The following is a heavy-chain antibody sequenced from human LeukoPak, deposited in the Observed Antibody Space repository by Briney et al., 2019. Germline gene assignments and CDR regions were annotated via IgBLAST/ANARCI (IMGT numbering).Heavy chain of an antibody. CDR2: ISSSSSYI. J-gene: IGHJ4*02. D-gene: IGHD1-7*01. CDR3: ARSGTTGLPEGAGDY. V-gene: IGHV3-21*01. Sequence: GGSLRLSCAASGFTFSSYSMNWVRQAPGKGLEWVSSISSSSSYIYYADSVKGRFTISRDNAKNSLYLQMNSLRAEDTAVYYCARSGTTGLPEGAGDYWGQGTLVTVSS. CDR1: GFTFSSYS.